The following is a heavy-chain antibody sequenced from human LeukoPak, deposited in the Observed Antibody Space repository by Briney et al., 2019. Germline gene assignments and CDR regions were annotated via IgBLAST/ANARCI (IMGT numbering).Heavy chain of an antibody. CDR3: AKDGVHDFGGGYPSGWFDP. CDR2: ISGSGSSP. V-gene: IGHV3-23*01. J-gene: IGHJ5*02. Sequence: GGSLRLSCAASGFTFNNYAMSWVRQAPGKGLEWVSSISGSGSSPNYADSVKGRFTISRDNSKNTLYLQMNDLRVEDTAVYYCAKDGVHDFGGGYPSGWFDPWGQGTLVVVSS. CDR1: GFTFNNYA. D-gene: IGHD3-3*01.